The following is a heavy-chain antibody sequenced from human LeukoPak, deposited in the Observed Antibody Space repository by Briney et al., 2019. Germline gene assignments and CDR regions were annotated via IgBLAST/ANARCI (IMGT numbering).Heavy chain of an antibody. D-gene: IGHD1-26*01. CDR3: AKLGWELPSYYFDY. J-gene: IGHJ4*02. CDR2: ISGSGGST. CDR1: GFTFSSYA. V-gene: IGHV3-23*01. Sequence: GGSLRLSCAASGFTFSSYAMSWVRQAPGKGLEWVSAISGSGGSTYYADSVKGRFTISRDNSKDTLYLQMNSLRAEDTAVYYCAKLGWELPSYYFDYWGQGTLVTVSS.